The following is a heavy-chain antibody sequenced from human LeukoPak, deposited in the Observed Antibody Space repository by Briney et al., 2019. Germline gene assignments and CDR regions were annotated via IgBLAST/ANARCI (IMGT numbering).Heavy chain of an antibody. CDR2: ITPILGTT. V-gene: IGHV1-69*04. CDR3: ARVTLRGSKYNWFDP. D-gene: IGHD1-26*01. Sequence: ASVKVSCKASGGTFSSHVISWVRQAPGQGLEWMGRITPILGTTNYAQKLQGRVTITADKSTSTAYMELSSLRSEDTAVYYCARVTLRGSKYNWFDPWGQGTLVTVSS. J-gene: IGHJ5*02. CDR1: GGTFSSHV.